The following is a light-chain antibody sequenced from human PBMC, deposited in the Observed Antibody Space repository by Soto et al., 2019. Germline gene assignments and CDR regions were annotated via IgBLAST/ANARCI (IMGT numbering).Light chain of an antibody. Sequence: DIAMTQSPDSLAVSLGETATINCKSSQTVFYSPNNKNYLAWYQQKPGQPPKLLIYWASTRESGVPDRFSGSGSGTDFTLTISSLQAEDVAVYYCQQYYSTPITFGQGTRLEIK. CDR3: QQYYSTPIT. CDR2: WAS. J-gene: IGKJ5*01. V-gene: IGKV4-1*01. CDR1: QTVFYSPNNKNY.